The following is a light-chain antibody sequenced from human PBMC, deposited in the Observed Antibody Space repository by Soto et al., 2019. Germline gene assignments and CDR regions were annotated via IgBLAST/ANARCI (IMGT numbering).Light chain of an antibody. CDR2: EVS. V-gene: IGLV2-23*02. J-gene: IGLJ3*02. Sequence: QSALTQPASVSGSPGQWITISCTGTSSDVGSYNLVSWYQQHPGKAPKLIIYEVSERPSGVSYRFSGSKSASTASLTISGLQSEDEADYYCCSYAGSSTNWVFGGGTKLTVL. CDR3: CSYAGSSTNWV. CDR1: SSDVGSYNL.